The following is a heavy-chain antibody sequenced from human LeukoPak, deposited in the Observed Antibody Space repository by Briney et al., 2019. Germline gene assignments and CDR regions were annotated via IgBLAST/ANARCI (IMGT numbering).Heavy chain of an antibody. CDR2: IIPIFGTA. Sequence: SVKVSCKASGGTFSSYAISWVRQAPGQGLEWMGGIIPIFGTANYAQKFQGRVTITTDQSTSTAYMELSSLRSEDTAVYYCARNPEASIYSYYDYWGQGTLVTVSS. V-gene: IGHV1-69*05. CDR3: ARNPEASIYSYYDY. J-gene: IGHJ4*02. CDR1: GGTFSSYA. D-gene: IGHD4-11*01.